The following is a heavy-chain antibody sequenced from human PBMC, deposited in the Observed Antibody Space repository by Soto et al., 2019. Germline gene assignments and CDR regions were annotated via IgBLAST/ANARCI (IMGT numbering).Heavy chain of an antibody. J-gene: IGHJ4*02. Sequence: EVQLVESGGGLVKPGGSLRLSCAASGFTFSSYSMNWVRQAPGKGLEWVSSISSSSSYIYYADSVKGRFTISRDNAKNSLYLQMNSLRAEDAAVYYCARDRDSYGYSYWGQGTLVTVSS. V-gene: IGHV3-21*01. CDR3: ARDRDSYGYSY. D-gene: IGHD5-18*01. CDR1: GFTFSSYS. CDR2: ISSSSSYI.